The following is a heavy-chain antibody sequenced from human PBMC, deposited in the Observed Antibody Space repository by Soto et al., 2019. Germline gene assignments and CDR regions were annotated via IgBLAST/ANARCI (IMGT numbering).Heavy chain of an antibody. V-gene: IGHV1-18*01. D-gene: IGHD2-15*01. J-gene: IGHJ4*02. Sequence: ASVKVSCKASGYTFTSYGISWVRQAPGQGLEWMGWISAYNGNTNYAQKLQGRVTMTTDTSTSTAYMELRSLRSDDTAVYYCARDLLNGAGYCSGGSCYGGGEGYWGQGTLVTVSS. CDR3: ARDLLNGAGYCSGGSCYGGGEGY. CDR2: ISAYNGNT. CDR1: GYTFTSYG.